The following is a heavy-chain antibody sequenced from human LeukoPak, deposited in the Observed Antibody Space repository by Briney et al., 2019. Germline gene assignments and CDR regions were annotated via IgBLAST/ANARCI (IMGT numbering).Heavy chain of an antibody. CDR2: ISAYNGNT. J-gene: IGHJ4*02. Sequence: AASVKVSCKASGGTFSSYAISWVRQAPGQGLEWMGWISAYNGNTNYAQKLQGRVTMTTDTSTSTAYMELRSLRSDDTAVYYCARDPETYYYGSGPFDYWGQGTLVTVSS. V-gene: IGHV1-18*01. CDR1: GGTFSSYA. D-gene: IGHD3-10*01. CDR3: ARDPETYYYGSGPFDY.